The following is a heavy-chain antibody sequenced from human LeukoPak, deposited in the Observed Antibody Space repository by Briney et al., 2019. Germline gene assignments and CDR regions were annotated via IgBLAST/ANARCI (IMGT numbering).Heavy chain of an antibody. CDR3: AKDRSLGYSSGWYNPGFDY. J-gene: IGHJ4*02. CDR2: IRYDGSNK. Sequence: GGSLSLSCAASGFTFSSHGMHWVRQAPRKGLEWVAFIRYDGSNKYYADSVKGRFTISRDNSKNTLYLQMNSLRAEYTAVYYCAKDRSLGYSSGWYNPGFDYWGQGALVTVSS. D-gene: IGHD6-19*01. V-gene: IGHV3-30*02. CDR1: GFTFSSHG.